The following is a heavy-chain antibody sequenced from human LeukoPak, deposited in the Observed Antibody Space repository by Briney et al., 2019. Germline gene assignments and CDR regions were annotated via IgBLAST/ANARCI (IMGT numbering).Heavy chain of an antibody. V-gene: IGHV3-7*01. Sequence: GGSLRLSCAASGSIFSDYWVNWVRQAPGKGLEWVASIRQDGSEKTYVDSVKGRFTISRDNTKNSLYLQMSSLTAEDTAVYYCARDGTAAGLYFNLWGQGTPVTVSS. D-gene: IGHD6-13*01. CDR1: GSIFSDYW. CDR2: IRQDGSEK. CDR3: ARDGTAAGLYFNL. J-gene: IGHJ4*01.